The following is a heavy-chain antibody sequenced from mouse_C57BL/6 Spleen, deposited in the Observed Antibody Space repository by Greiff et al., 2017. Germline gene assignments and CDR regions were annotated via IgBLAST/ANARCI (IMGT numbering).Heavy chain of an antibody. CDR1: GYTFTSYT. J-gene: IGHJ2*01. CDR2: INPSSGYT. Sequence: QVQLQQSGAELVRPGASVKMSCKASGYTFTSYTMHWVKQRPGQGLEWIGYINPSSGYTKYNQKFKDKATLTADKSSSTAYMQLSSLTSEDSAVYYSAGGNHLDYWGQGTTLTVSS. V-gene: IGHV1-4*01. D-gene: IGHD2-1*01. CDR3: AGGNHLDY.